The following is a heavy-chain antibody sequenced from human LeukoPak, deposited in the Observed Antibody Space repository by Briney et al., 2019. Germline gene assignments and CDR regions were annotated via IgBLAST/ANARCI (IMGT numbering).Heavy chain of an antibody. V-gene: IGHV3-66*02. Sequence: GGSLRLSCAASGLTVSSNYMSWVRQAPGKGLEWVSVIYSGGSTYYADSVKGRFTISRDNSKNTLYLQMNSLRAEDTAVYYCASIDIVATIWVYFDYWGQGTLVTVSS. CDR3: ASIDIVATIWVYFDY. J-gene: IGHJ4*02. CDR2: IYSGGST. D-gene: IGHD5-12*01. CDR1: GLTVSSNY.